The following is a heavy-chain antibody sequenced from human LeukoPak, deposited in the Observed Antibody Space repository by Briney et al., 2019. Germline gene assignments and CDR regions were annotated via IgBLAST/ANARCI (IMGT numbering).Heavy chain of an antibody. D-gene: IGHD3-22*01. V-gene: IGHV1-18*01. Sequence: ASVKVSCKASGYTFTSYGISWVRQAPGQGLEWMGWISAYNGNTNYAQKLQGRVTMTTDTSTSTAYMELSRLRSDDTAVYYCARDAGEYYYDSSGYFEFDYWGQGTLVTVSS. CDR3: ARDAGEYYYDSSGYFEFDY. CDR2: ISAYNGNT. J-gene: IGHJ4*02. CDR1: GYTFTSYG.